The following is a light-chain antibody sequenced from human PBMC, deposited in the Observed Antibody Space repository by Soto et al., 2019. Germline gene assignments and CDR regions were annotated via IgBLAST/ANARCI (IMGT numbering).Light chain of an antibody. CDR1: QSLRYY. CDR3: QQHNSYSQT. Sequence: DIQLTQSPPTLSASVGDRVTITCRASQSLRYYLAWYQQMPGKAPKLLIYGASSLQSGVPSRFSVSGSGTEFTLTISSLKPDEFATYFCQQHNSYSQTFGQGNKVEI. V-gene: IGKV1-5*01. J-gene: IGKJ1*01. CDR2: GAS.